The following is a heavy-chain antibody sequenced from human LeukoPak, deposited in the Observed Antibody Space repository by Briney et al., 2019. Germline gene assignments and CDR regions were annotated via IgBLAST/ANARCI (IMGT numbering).Heavy chain of an antibody. CDR2: IYPGDSDT. V-gene: IGHV5-51*01. CDR3: ARATHYDSSGYVGELIY. J-gene: IGHJ4*02. D-gene: IGHD3-22*01. CDR1: GYSFTSYW. Sequence: GESLKISCKGSGYSFTSYWIGWVRQMPGKGLEWMGIIYPGDSDTRYSPSFQGQVTISADKSISTAYLQWSSLKASDTAIYYCARATHYDSSGYVGELIYWGQGTLVTVSS.